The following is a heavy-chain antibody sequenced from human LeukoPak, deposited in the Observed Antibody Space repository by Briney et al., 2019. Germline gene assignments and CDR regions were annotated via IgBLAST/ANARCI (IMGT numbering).Heavy chain of an antibody. CDR1: GGSISSYY. D-gene: IGHD6-13*01. CDR3: ARSMSAAAADY. Sequence: SETLSLTCTVSGGSISSYYWSWIRQPPGKGLEWIGYIYYTGSTNYNPSLKSRVAISVDTSKNQFSLKLSSVTAADTAVYYCARSMSAAAADYWGQGTLVTVSS. J-gene: IGHJ4*02. V-gene: IGHV4-59*01. CDR2: IYYTGST.